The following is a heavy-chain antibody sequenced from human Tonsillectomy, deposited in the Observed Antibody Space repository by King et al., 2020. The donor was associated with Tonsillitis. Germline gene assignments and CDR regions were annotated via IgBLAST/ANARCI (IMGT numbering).Heavy chain of an antibody. CDR3: AKARYTGGRYHFDY. J-gene: IGHJ4*02. Sequence: VQLVESGGDLVQPGGSLRLSCAASGFTFSTYAMSWVRQAPGKGREWVSTNIGSSGSTFYADSVKGRFTISRDNSKNTLFLHMNNLRAEDTAVYYCAKARYTGGRYHFDYWGQGTLVTVSS. V-gene: IGHV3-23*04. CDR1: GFTFSTYA. D-gene: IGHD2-8*02. CDR2: NIGSSGST.